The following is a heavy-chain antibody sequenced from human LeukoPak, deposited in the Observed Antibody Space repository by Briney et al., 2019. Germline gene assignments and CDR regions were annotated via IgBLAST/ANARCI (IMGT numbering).Heavy chain of an antibody. D-gene: IGHD4-11*01. V-gene: IGHV1-69*05. CDR1: GGTFSSYA. CDR3: ASQRLSNYVFHNWFDP. Sequence: SVRVSCTASGGTFSSYAISWVRQAPGQGLEWMGGIIPIVGTANYAQKFQGRVTITTDESTSTAYMELSSLRSEDTAVYYCASQRLSNYVFHNWFDPWGQGTLVTVSS. J-gene: IGHJ5*02. CDR2: IIPIVGTA.